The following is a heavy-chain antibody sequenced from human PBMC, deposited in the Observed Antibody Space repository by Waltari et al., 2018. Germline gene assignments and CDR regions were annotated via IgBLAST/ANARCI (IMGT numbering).Heavy chain of an antibody. CDR2: INPNSGGT. J-gene: IGHJ3*02. CDR1: GYTFTGYY. V-gene: IGHV1-2*06. D-gene: IGHD6-13*01. CDR3: ARKSHSSAGTTGVGAFDI. Sequence: QVQLVQSGAEVKKPGASVKVSCKASGYTFTGYYMHWVRQAPGQGLEWMGRINPNSGGTNYAQKFQGRVTMTRDTSISTAYMELSRLRSDDTAVYYCARKSHSSAGTTGVGAFDIWGQGTMVTVSS.